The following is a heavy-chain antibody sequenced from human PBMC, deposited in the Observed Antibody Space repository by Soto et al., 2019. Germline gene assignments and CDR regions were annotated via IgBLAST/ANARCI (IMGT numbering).Heavy chain of an antibody. CDR3: ARDLPELRYFDWSVDNWFDP. CDR1: GFTFSSYS. D-gene: IGHD3-9*01. J-gene: IGHJ5*02. CDR2: ISSSSSYI. Sequence: GGSLRLSCAASGFTFSSYSMNWVRQAPGKGLEWVSSISSSSSYIYYADSVKGRFTISRDNAKNSLYLQMNSLRAEDTAVYYCARDLPELRYFDWSVDNWFDPWCQGPLVTV. V-gene: IGHV3-21*01.